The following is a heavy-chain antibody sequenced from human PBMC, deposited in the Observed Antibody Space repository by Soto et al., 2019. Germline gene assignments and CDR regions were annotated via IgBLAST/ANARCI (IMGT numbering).Heavy chain of an antibody. CDR2: IDVGSANA. V-gene: IGHV1-58*01. Sequence: SVKVSCKTSGFTFSSSAVHWVRQARGHRLQWIGWIDVGSANANYAQMLQERVTISRDMSTSTAYMELSSLRSEDTAVYYCARERGIVVPAAINYYGMDVWGQGTTVTVSS. CDR1: GFTFSSSA. CDR3: ARERGIVVPAAINYYGMDV. J-gene: IGHJ6*02. D-gene: IGHD2-2*01.